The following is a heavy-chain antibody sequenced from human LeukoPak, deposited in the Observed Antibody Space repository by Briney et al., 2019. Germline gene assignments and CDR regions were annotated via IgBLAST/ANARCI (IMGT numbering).Heavy chain of an antibody. J-gene: IGHJ3*02. V-gene: IGHV1-46*01. CDR1: GYTFTSYY. D-gene: IGHD5-24*01. CDR3: ARYVDRDGYNDAFDI. Sequence: ASVKVSCKASGYTFTSYYMHWVRQAPGQGLEWMGIINPSGGSTSYAQKFRGRVTMTRDTSTSTVYMELSSLRSEDTAVYYCARYVDRDGYNDAFDIWGQGTMVTVSS. CDR2: INPSGGST.